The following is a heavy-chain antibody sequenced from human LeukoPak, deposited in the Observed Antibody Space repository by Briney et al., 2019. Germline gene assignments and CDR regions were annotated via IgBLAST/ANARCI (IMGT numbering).Heavy chain of an antibody. CDR1: GGSFSGYY. D-gene: IGHD5-18*01. V-gene: IGHV4-34*01. CDR3: ASPSRYSYNSHYYYMDV. CDR2: IYYSGST. J-gene: IGHJ6*03. Sequence: SETLSLTCAVYGGSFSGYYWGWIRQPPGMRLEWIGSIYYSGSTFYNPSLKSRVTISLDTSKNQFSLKLSSVTAADTAVYFCASPSRYSYNSHYYYMDVWGKGTTVTVSS.